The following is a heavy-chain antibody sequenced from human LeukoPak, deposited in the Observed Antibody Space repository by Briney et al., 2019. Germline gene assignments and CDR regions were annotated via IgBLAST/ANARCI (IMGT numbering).Heavy chain of an antibody. Sequence: SETLSLTCTVSGGSISSYYWSWIRQPPGKGLEWIGYSYYSGSPNYNPSLKRRVTISVDTSKNEFSLKLSSVTAADTAVYYCARHGGSYSFDYWGQGTLVTVSP. CDR2: SYYSGSP. CDR3: ARHGGSYSFDY. D-gene: IGHD1-26*01. V-gene: IGHV4-59*08. J-gene: IGHJ4*02. CDR1: GGSISSYY.